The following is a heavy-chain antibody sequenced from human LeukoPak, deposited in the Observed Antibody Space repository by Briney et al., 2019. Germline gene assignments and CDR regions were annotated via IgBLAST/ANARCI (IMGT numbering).Heavy chain of an antibody. Sequence: SEALSLTCTVSGGSISSSSYYWSWIRQPPGKGLEWIGYIYYSGSTNYNPSLKSRVTISVDTSKNQFSLKLSSVTAADTAVYYCARHKWGQVAVAPGAFQHWGQGTLVTVSS. CDR2: IYYSGST. CDR3: ARHKWGQVAVAPGAFQH. V-gene: IGHV4-61*05. CDR1: GGSISSSSYY. D-gene: IGHD6-19*01. J-gene: IGHJ1*01.